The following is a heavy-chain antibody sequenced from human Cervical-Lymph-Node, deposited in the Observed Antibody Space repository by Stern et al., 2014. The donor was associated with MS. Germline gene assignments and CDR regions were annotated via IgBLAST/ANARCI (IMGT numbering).Heavy chain of an antibody. J-gene: IGHJ4*02. Sequence: VQLVESGPGLVKPSQTLSLTCTVSGGSVSSGGYYWSWIRQHPGKGLEWIGYIYSIGSTYYNPSLKSRITISIDTSKNQFSLKLSSVTAADTAVYYCARATPSVWYDYVWGSSPAANFFDYWGQGTLVTVSS. CDR1: GGSVSSGGYY. CDR2: IYSIGST. CDR3: ARATPSVWYDYVWGSSPAANFFDY. V-gene: IGHV4-31*03. D-gene: IGHD3-16*01.